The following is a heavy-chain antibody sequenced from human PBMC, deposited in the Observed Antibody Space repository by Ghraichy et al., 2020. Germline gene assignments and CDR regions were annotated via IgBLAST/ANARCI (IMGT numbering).Heavy chain of an antibody. J-gene: IGHJ6*02. V-gene: IGHV4-31*01. CDR1: GDSMSSGGYF. CDR3: ARGRRVAAAGPGHGMDV. D-gene: IGHD6-13*01. Sequence: SETLSLTCTVSGDSMSSGGYFWNWLHQHPGKGLEWIGYIYYSGSTYYNPSLRNLVNISVDTSKKQFSLRVNSVTVADTAVYYCARGRRVAAAGPGHGMDVWGQGTTVIVSS. CDR2: IYYSGST.